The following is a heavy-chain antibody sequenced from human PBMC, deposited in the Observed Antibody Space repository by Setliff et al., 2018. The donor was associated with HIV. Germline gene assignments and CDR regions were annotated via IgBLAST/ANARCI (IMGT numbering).Heavy chain of an antibody. CDR3: AKSIVGGTTHAFDL. Sequence: PSETLSLTCKVSGDSISSGGYYWTWIRKPAGKGLEWIGHIYTSGNTNYNPSLKSRVSISVATSKNQFFLTLTSVTAADTAVYYCAKSIVGGTTHAFDLWGQGTMVTVSS. V-gene: IGHV4-61*09. J-gene: IGHJ3*01. D-gene: IGHD1-26*01. CDR1: GDSISSGGYY. CDR2: IYTSGNT.